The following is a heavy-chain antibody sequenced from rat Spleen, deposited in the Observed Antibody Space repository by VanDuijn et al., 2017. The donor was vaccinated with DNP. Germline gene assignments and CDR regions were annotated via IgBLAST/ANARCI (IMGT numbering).Heavy chain of an antibody. CDR3: TTRGYYGLAYYFHY. CDR1: GFTFSDYN. D-gene: IGHD1-6*01. V-gene: IGHV5S23*01. J-gene: IGHJ2*01. CDR2: ISTGGGDT. Sequence: EVQLVESGGGLVQPGRSLKLSCVAAGFTFSDYNMAWVRQAPTKGLEWVASISTGGGDTYYRDSVKGRFTVSRDNTKSTLYLQMSSLRSEDTAIYFCTTRGYYGLAYYFHYWGQGVMVTVS.